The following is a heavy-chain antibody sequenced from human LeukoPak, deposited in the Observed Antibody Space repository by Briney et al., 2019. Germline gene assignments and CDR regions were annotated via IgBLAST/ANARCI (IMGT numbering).Heavy chain of an antibody. CDR3: ARDGGSGYCSGGSCSTFNLYYYYYYMDV. CDR2: ISSSSSYI. V-gene: IGHV3-21*01. D-gene: IGHD2-15*01. J-gene: IGHJ6*03. Sequence: GGSLRLSCAASGFTFSSYSMNWVRQAPEKGLEWVSSISSSSSYIYYADSVKGRFTISRDNAKNSLYLQMNSLRAEDTAVYYCARDGGSGYCSGGSCSTFNLYYYYYYMDVWGRGTTVTVSS. CDR1: GFTFSSYS.